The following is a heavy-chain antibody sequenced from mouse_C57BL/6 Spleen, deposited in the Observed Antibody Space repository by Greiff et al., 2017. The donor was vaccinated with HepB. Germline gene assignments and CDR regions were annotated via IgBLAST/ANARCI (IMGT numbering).Heavy chain of an antibody. D-gene: IGHD1-1*02. V-gene: IGHV1-55*01. CDR2: IYPGSGST. CDR1: GYTFTSYW. CDR3: ARSGSRLSPFAY. J-gene: IGHJ3*01. Sequence: VQLQQSGAELVKPGASVKMSCKASGYTFTSYWITWVKQRPGQGLEWFGDIYPGSGSTNYNEKFKSKATLTVDTSSSTAYMQLSSLTSEDSAVYYCARSGSRLSPFAYWGQGTLVTVSA.